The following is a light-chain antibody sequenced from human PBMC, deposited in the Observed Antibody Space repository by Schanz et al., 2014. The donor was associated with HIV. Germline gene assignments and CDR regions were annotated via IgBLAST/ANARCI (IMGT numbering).Light chain of an antibody. CDR2: AAS. V-gene: IGKV1-39*01. J-gene: IGKJ5*01. Sequence: DIQMTQSPTSLSASVGDRVTITCRASQRISSHLSWYQQKPGKAPKLLIYAASSVQSGVPSRFSGSASGTDFTLTISRLEPEDFASYFCQQTYNTSITFGQGTRLEIK. CDR3: QQTYNTSIT. CDR1: QRISSH.